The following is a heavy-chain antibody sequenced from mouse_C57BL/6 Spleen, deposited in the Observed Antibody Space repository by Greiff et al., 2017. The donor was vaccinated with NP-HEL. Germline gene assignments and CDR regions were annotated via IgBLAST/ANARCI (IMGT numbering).Heavy chain of an antibody. CDR1: GYSITSDY. CDR3: ARSGGGYYSNSYYFDY. J-gene: IGHJ2*01. Sequence: EVQGVESGPGLAKPSQTLSLTCSVTGYSITSDYWNWIRKFPGNKLEYMGYISYSGSTYYNPSLKSRISITRDTSKNQYYLQLNSVTTEDTATYYCARSGGGYYSNSYYFDYWGQGTTLTVSS. D-gene: IGHD2-5*01. CDR2: ISYSGST. V-gene: IGHV3-8*01.